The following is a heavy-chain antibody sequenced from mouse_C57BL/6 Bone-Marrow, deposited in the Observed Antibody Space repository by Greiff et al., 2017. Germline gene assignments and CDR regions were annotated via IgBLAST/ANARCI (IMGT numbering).Heavy chain of an antibody. CDR3: TGPYYYGSSYSLFAY. D-gene: IGHD1-1*01. V-gene: IGHV6-3*01. CDR2: IRLKSDNYAT. J-gene: IGHJ3*01. CDR1: GFTFSNYW. Sequence: EVKLEESGGGLVQPGGSMKLSCVASGFTFSNYWMNWVRQSPEKGLEWVAQIRLKSDNYATHYAVSVKGRLPISRDDSKSSVYLQMNNLRAEDTGIYYCTGPYYYGSSYSLFAYWGQGTLVTVSA.